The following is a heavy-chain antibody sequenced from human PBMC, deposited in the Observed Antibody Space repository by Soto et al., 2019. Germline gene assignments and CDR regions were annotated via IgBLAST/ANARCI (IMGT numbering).Heavy chain of an antibody. CDR1: GYSFTNYG. V-gene: IGHV1-18*01. CDR2: ISAYNGNT. Sequence: QDQLVQSGVEVKKPGASVKVSCKASGYSFTNYGITWVRQAPGQGFEWMGWISAYNGNTNYAQKFQGRVTMTTDASTGTAYWELRSXXXXXXXXXXXXXXXXXXXXXXXXTHYYYYMDVWGKGTTVTVSS. CDR3: XXXXXXXXXXXXXTHYYYYMDV. J-gene: IGHJ6*03.